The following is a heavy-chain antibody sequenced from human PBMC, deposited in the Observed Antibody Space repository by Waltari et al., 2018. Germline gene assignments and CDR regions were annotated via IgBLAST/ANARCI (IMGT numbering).Heavy chain of an antibody. J-gene: IGHJ2*01. CDR2: INHSGST. D-gene: IGHD3-3*01. CDR1: GGSFSGYY. V-gene: IGHV4-34*01. Sequence: TCAVYGGSFSGYYWSWIRQPPGKGLEWIGEINHSGSTNYNPSLKSRVTISVDTSKNQFSLKLSSVTAADTAVYYCARGRNEFWSGYPHLYWYFDLWGRGTLVTVSS. CDR3: ARGRNEFWSGYPHLYWYFDL.